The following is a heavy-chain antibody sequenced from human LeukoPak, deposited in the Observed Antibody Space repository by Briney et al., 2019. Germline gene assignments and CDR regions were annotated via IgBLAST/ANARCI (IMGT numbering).Heavy chain of an antibody. CDR1: GFTFSSYW. Sequence: GSLRLSCAASGFTFSSYWMSWVRRAPRKGLEWVAQIKTEIDGGPTDHAAPVKGRFTISRDDSKNMLFLQMNSLKIEDTAIYYCTWSGLKIESWGQGTLVTVSS. CDR3: TWSGLKIES. D-gene: IGHD3-3*01. V-gene: IGHV3-15*01. J-gene: IGHJ4*02. CDR2: IKTEIDGGPT.